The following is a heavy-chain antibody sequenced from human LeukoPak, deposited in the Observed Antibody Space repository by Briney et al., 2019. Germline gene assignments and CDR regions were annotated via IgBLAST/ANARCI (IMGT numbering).Heavy chain of an antibody. J-gene: IGHJ4*02. Sequence: GGSLRPSCAASGFTFSSYAMSWVRQAPGKGLEWVSAISGSGGSTYYADSVKGRFTISRDNSKNTLYLQMNSLRAEDTAVYYCANRVANYYDSSGYYYYYFDYWGQGTLVTVSS. D-gene: IGHD3-22*01. CDR1: GFTFSSYA. CDR2: ISGSGGST. CDR3: ANRVANYYDSSGYYYYYFDY. V-gene: IGHV3-23*01.